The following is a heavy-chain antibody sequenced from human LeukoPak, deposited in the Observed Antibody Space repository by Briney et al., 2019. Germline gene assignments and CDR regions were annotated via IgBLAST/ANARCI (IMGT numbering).Heavy chain of an antibody. CDR1: GYTFTSYG. CDR2: ISAYNGNT. V-gene: IGHV1-18*01. D-gene: IGHD5-18*01. J-gene: IGHJ4*02. Sequence: ASVKVSCKASGYTFTSYGISWVRQAPGQGGEWMGWISAYNGNTNYAQKLQGRVTMTTDTSTSTAYMELRSLRSDDTAVYYCCVDTAMVLFDYWGQGTLVTVSS. CDR3: CVDTAMVLFDY.